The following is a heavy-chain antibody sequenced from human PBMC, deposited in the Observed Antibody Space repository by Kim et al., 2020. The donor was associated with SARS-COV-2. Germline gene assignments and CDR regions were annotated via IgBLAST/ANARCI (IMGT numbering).Heavy chain of an antibody. CDR2: ISGSGGST. D-gene: IGHD3-9*01. Sequence: GGSLRLSCAASGFTFSSYAMSWVRQAPGKGLEWVSAISGSGGSTYYADSVKGRFTISRDNSKNTLYLQMNSLRAEDTAVYYCAKDQGQRYFDWIEMHSVPGYWGQGTLVTVSS. CDR1: GFTFSSYA. CDR3: AKDQGQRYFDWIEMHSVPGY. V-gene: IGHV3-23*01. J-gene: IGHJ4*02.